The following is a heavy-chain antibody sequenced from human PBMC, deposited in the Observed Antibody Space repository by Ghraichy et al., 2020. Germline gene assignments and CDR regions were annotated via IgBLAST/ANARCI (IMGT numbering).Heavy chain of an antibody. CDR1: GYTFTNDA. CDR2: ISAYSGAT. CDR3: ARGGRDWHWLDP. Sequence: ASVKVSCKAYGYTFTNDAITWVRQAPGQGLEWMGWISAYSGATKNAQRIQGRVTMTTDAATSTAFLELRNLRSDDTAVYYCARGGRDWHWLDPWGQGTLVTVSS. J-gene: IGHJ5*02. D-gene: IGHD3/OR15-3a*01. V-gene: IGHV1-18*01.